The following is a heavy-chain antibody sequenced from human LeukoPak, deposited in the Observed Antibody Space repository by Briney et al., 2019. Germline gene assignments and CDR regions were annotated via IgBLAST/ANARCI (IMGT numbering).Heavy chain of an antibody. D-gene: IGHD6-19*01. CDR1: GFTVSSNY. V-gene: IGHV3-66*02. CDR2: IYSGGST. CDR3: ARDVTSGWYRFDP. Sequence: GGSLRLSCAASGFTVSSNYMSWVRQAPGKGLEWVSVIYSGGSTYYADSVKGRFTISRDSSKNTLYLQMSSLRAEDTAVYYCARDVTSGWYRFDPWGQGTLVTVSS. J-gene: IGHJ5*02.